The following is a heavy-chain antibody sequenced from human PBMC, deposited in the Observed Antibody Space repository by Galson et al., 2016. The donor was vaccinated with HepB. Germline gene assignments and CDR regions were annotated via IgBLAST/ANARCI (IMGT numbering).Heavy chain of an antibody. J-gene: IGHJ2*01. CDR2: MSYDGKYK. Sequence: SLRLSCAASGFDFSNYAMHWVRQAPGKGLGWVALMSYDGKYKYYADSVKGRFTISIDNSKNTLYLQLNSLRVDDTAVYYCARGPAYDFWNGDSWHLDLWGRGTLVTVSS. V-gene: IGHV3-30*04. D-gene: IGHD3/OR15-3a*01. CDR3: ARGPAYDFWNGDSWHLDL. CDR1: GFDFSNYA.